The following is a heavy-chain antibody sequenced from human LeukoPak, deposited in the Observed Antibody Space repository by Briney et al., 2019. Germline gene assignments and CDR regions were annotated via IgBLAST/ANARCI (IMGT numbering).Heavy chain of an antibody. CDR1: GGSISSGDYY. J-gene: IGHJ3*02. CDR3: AKEGPRWADAFDI. CDR2: IYYSGNT. Sequence: SQTLSLTCTVSGGSISSGDYYWSWIRQPPGKGLEWIRYIYYSGNTYYTPSLKSRVTISVDTSKNQFSLKLSSVTAADTAVYYCAKEGPRWADAFDIWGQGTMVTVSS. V-gene: IGHV4-30-4*08. D-gene: IGHD4-23*01.